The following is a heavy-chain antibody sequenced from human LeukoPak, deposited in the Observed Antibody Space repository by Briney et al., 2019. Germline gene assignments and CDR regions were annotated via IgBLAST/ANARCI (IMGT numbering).Heavy chain of an antibody. CDR2: INPNSGGT. V-gene: IGHV1-2*02. D-gene: IGHD1-26*01. J-gene: IGHJ4*02. Sequence: ASVTVSFKASGYTFTVYYMHWVRQAPGQGLEWMGWINPNSGGTNYAQKFQGRVTMTRDTSISTAYMELSRLRSDDTAVYYCARVRGSYLSDYWGQGTLVTVSS. CDR3: ARVRGSYLSDY. CDR1: GYTFTVYY.